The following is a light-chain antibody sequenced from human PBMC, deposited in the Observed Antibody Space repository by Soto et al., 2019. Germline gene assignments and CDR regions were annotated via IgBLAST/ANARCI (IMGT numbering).Light chain of an antibody. CDR2: NTN. Sequence: QTEVTQEPSFSVSPGGTVTLTCGLTSGSVSTRNYPSWYQQIPGQAPRTLIYNTNTRSSGVPDRFSGSILGNKAALTITGAQAADESDYYCALYVGSGIHWVFGGGTQLTVL. J-gene: IGLJ3*02. CDR3: ALYVGSGIHWV. CDR1: SGSVSTRNY. V-gene: IGLV8-61*01.